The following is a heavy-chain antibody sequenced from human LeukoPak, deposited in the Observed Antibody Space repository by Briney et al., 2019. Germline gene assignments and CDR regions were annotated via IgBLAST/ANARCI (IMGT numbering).Heavy chain of an antibody. CDR3: AKEAKITMIVVVTRGGAFDI. Sequence: GGSLRLSCAASGFNFGSYAMNWVRQAPGKGLEWVSALSGSGVTTYYADSVKGRFTISRDNSKNTLYLQMNSLRAEDTAVYYCAKEAKITMIVVVTRGGAFDIWGQGTMVTVSS. CDR1: GFNFGSYA. V-gene: IGHV3-23*01. J-gene: IGHJ3*02. CDR2: LSGSGVTT. D-gene: IGHD3-22*01.